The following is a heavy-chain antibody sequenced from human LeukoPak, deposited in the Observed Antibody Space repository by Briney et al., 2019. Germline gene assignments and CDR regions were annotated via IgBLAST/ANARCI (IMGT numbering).Heavy chain of an antibody. CDR1: GFTFSSYA. CDR3: AKDLYP. V-gene: IGHV3-30*04. CDR2: ISYDGSNK. J-gene: IGHJ5*02. Sequence: PGGSLRLSCAASGFTFSSYAMHWVRQAPGKGLEWVAVISYDGSNKYYADSVKGRFTISRDNSKNTLYLQMNSLGAEDMALYYCAKDLYPWGQGTLVTVSS.